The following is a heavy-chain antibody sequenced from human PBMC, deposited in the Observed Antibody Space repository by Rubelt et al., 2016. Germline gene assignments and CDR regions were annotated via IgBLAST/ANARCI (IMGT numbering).Heavy chain of an antibody. V-gene: IGHV1-46*01. J-gene: IGHJ5*02. D-gene: IGHD3-3*01. CDR2: INPSGGST. CDR3: ARSPRYDFEDNGFDP. CDR1: GYTFTSYY. Sequence: QVQLVQSGAEVKKPGASVKVSCKASGYTFTSYYMHWVRQAPGQGLEWMGIINPSGGSTSYEQKCQGIITMTRDTSTSTVYMELSSLRSEDAAVDYCARSPRYDFEDNGFDPWGQGTLVTVSS.